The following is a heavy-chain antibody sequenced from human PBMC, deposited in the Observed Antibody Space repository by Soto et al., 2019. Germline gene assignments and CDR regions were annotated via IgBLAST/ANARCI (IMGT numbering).Heavy chain of an antibody. D-gene: IGHD1-1*01. Sequence: ASVKVSCKASGGTFSSYTISWVRQAPGQGLEWMGRIIPILGIANYAQKFQGRVTITADKSTSTAYMELSSLRSEDTAVYYCARGTTGTKYYYYYGMDVWGQGTTVTVSS. CDR3: ARGTTGTKYYYYYGMDV. CDR1: GGTFSSYT. J-gene: IGHJ6*02. V-gene: IGHV1-69*02. CDR2: IIPILGIA.